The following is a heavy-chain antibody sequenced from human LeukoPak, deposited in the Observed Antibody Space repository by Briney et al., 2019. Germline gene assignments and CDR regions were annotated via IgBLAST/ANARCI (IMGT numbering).Heavy chain of an antibody. CDR3: ASKRGYDICSSTSCWNYNWFDP. CDR1: GFTFSSHS. Sequence: PGGSLRLSCAASGFTFSSHSMNWVRQAPGKGLEWVSSVSSSSSYIYYADSVKGRFTISRDNAKNSLYLQMNSLRAEDTAVYYCASKRGYDICSSTSCWNYNWFDPWGQGTLVTVSS. J-gene: IGHJ5*02. V-gene: IGHV3-21*01. D-gene: IGHD2-2*01. CDR2: VSSSSSYI.